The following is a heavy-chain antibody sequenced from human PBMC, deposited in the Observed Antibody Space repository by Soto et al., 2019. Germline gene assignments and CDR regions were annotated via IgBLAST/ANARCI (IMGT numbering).Heavy chain of an antibody. D-gene: IGHD6-13*01. J-gene: IGHJ4*02. V-gene: IGHV3-23*01. CDR2: ISGLGGDT. Sequence: GGSLRLSCGASGFSFGSYAMSWVRQAPGKGLEWVSSISGLGGDTYCADSVRGRFTITRDNSKNTLYLHMNTLSAEDTALYYCAKSKSSFLYYFDYWGEVTPFPVSP. CDR3: AKSKSSFLYYFDY. CDR1: GFSFGSYA.